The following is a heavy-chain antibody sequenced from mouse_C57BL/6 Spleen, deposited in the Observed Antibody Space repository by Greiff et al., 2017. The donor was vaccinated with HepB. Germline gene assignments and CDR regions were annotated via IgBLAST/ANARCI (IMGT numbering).Heavy chain of an antibody. Sequence: QVQLQQPGAELVKPGASVKMSCKASGYTFTSYWITWVKQRPGQGLEWIGDISPGSGSTNYNEKFKSKATLTVDTSSSTAYMQLSSLTSEDSAVYYCAREETAQATGFAYWGQGTLVTVAA. CDR3: AREETAQATGFAY. J-gene: IGHJ3*01. D-gene: IGHD3-2*02. CDR2: ISPGSGST. CDR1: GYTFTSYW. V-gene: IGHV1-55*01.